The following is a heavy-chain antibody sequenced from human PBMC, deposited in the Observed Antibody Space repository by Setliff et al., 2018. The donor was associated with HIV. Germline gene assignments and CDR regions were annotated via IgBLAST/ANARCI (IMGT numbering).Heavy chain of an antibody. CDR3: AKDLSVRGSGFKGASAI. D-gene: IGHD6-19*01. V-gene: IGHV3-23*01. CDR2: LSGGFA. Sequence: LRLSCAASGFTFSTYAMSWVRQAPGKGLEWVSSLSGGFAYFANSVKGRFRLIKDDSKEILYLEMDSVRADDSALYYCAKDLSVRGSGFKGASAIWGQGTKVTVSS. CDR1: GFTFSTYA. J-gene: IGHJ3*02.